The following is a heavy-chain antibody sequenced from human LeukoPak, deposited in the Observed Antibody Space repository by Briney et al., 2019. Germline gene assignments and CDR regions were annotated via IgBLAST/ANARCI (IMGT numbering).Heavy chain of an antibody. V-gene: IGHV3-66*01. Sequence: GGSLRLSCAASGFTVSSNYMSWVRQAPGKGLEWVSVISSGGNTYYADSVKGRFTISRDNSKNTLYLQMNSLRAEDTAMYYCANAVAGTGNFDYWGQGTLVTVSS. CDR2: ISSGGNT. D-gene: IGHD6-19*01. J-gene: IGHJ4*02. CDR3: ANAVAGTGNFDY. CDR1: GFTVSSNY.